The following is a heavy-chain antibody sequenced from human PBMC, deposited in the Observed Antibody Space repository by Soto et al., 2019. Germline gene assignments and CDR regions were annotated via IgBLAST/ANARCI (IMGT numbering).Heavy chain of an antibody. D-gene: IGHD6-13*01. CDR3: ARIRLAAAGSRVFDY. CDR1: GFSLSNARMG. J-gene: IGHJ4*02. V-gene: IGHV2-26*01. CDR2: IFSNDEK. Sequence: ESGPTLVNPTETLTLTCTVSGFSLSNARMGVSWIRQPPGKALEWLAHIFSNDEKSYSTSLKSRLTISKDTSKSQVVLTMTNMDPVDTATYYFARIRLAAAGSRVFDYWGQGTLVTVSS.